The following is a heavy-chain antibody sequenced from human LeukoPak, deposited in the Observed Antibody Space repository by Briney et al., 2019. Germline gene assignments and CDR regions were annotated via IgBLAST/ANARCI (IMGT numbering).Heavy chain of an antibody. Sequence: GGSLRLSCAASGFTFSSYSMNWVRQAPGKGLEWVSYISSSSSYIYYADSVKGRFTISRDNAKNSLYLQMNSLRAEDTAVYYCARDGYCSSTSCHKAQAFDYWGQGTLVTVSS. CDR3: ARDGYCSSTSCHKAQAFDY. V-gene: IGHV3-21*05. CDR1: GFTFSSYS. CDR2: ISSSSSYI. J-gene: IGHJ4*02. D-gene: IGHD2-2*01.